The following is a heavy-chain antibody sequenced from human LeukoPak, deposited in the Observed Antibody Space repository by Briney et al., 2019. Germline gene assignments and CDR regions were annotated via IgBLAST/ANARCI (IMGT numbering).Heavy chain of an antibody. CDR2: IYYSGST. CDR3: ARDLSGYSYLDY. Sequence: SQTLSLTCTVSGGSLSSGDYYCSWLRQPPGTGLEWIGYIYYSGSTYYNPSLKSRVTISVDTSQNQFSLKLDSVTAADTAVYYCARDLSGYSYLDYWGQGTLVTVSS. CDR1: GGSLSSGDYY. J-gene: IGHJ4*02. D-gene: IGHD5-18*01. V-gene: IGHV4-30-4*01.